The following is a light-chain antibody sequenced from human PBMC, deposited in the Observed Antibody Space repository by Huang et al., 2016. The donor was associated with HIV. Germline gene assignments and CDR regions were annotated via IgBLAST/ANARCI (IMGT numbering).Light chain of an antibody. CDR3: QQRGDWPLT. Sequence: EIVLTQSPATLSLSPGERATLSCRASQRIINFLAWYQQKPGQAPRLLIYDASNRATGIPARFSGSGSGTDFTLTISSLDPEDFAVYYCQQRGDWPLTFGGGTKVEI. CDR1: QRIINF. CDR2: DAS. V-gene: IGKV3-11*01. J-gene: IGKJ4*01.